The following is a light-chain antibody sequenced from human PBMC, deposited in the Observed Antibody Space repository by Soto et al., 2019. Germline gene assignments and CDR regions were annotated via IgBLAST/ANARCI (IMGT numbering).Light chain of an antibody. V-gene: IGKV1-27*01. CDR1: EGISNY. J-gene: IGKJ1*01. Sequence: DIQMTQSPSSLSASVGDRVTITCRASEGISNYLAWYQQKPGTVPKLLIYAASTLQSGVPSRFSGSGSGTDFTLTISSLQHEDVATYYCQKYNSALWTFGQGTKVQIK. CDR3: QKYNSALWT. CDR2: AAS.